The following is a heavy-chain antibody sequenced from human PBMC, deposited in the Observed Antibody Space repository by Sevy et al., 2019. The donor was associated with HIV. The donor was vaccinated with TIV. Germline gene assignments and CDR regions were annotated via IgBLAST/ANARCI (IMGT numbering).Heavy chain of an antibody. CDR2: IISMSEPI. CDR3: ATTHYDNYGYYEYYFDH. V-gene: IGHV1-69*13. Sequence: ASVKVSCKASGGTYKSYAISWVRQAPGQGLEWMGGIISMSEPINYAQKFQGRVTITADESTNTAYMELSSLRSEDTDVYYCATTHYDNYGYYEYYFDHWGQGTLVTVSS. J-gene: IGHJ4*02. CDR1: GGTYKSYA. D-gene: IGHD3-22*01.